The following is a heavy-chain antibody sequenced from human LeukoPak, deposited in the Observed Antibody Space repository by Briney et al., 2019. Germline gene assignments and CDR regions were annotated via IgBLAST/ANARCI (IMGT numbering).Heavy chain of an antibody. CDR2: IVVGSGNT. CDR3: AAGWVCSGGSCYYYFDY. J-gene: IGHJ4*02. D-gene: IGHD2-15*01. V-gene: IGHV1-58*02. Sequence: GTSVKVSCKASGFTFTSFAMQWVRQARGQRLEWIGWIVVGSGNTNYAQKFQERVTITRDMSTSTAYMELSSLRSEDTAVCYCAAGWVCSGGSCYYYFDYWGQGTLVTVSS. CDR1: GFTFTSFA.